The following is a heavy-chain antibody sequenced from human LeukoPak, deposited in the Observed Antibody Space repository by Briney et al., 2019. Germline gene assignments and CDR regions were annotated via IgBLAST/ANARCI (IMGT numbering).Heavy chain of an antibody. CDR2: IYPGDSHT. Sequence: GESLKISCKGSGYSFTSYWIGWVRQMPGKGLEWMGIIYPGDSHTRYSPSFQGQVTISADKSISTAYLQWSSLKASDTAMFYCARRSGTYGVLYYFDYWGQGTLVTVSS. CDR3: ARRSGTYGVLYYFDY. V-gene: IGHV5-51*01. D-gene: IGHD3-3*01. J-gene: IGHJ4*02. CDR1: GYSFTSYW.